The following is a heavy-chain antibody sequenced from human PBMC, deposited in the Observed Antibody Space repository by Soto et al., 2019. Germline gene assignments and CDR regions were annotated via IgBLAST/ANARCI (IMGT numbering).Heavy chain of an antibody. J-gene: IGHJ3*02. V-gene: IGHV3-23*01. Sequence: EVQLLESGGGLVQPGGSLRLSCAASGFTFSVFAMSWVRQAPGKGLELVSTISGRGENTYYADSVKGRFTISRDNYKNTLNLQMNSRRGEDTAVYYCAKDRGTGDYGVNAVDIWGKGTMVPVAS. CDR1: GFTFSVFA. CDR3: AKDRGTGDYGVNAVDI. D-gene: IGHD7-27*01. CDR2: ISGRGENT.